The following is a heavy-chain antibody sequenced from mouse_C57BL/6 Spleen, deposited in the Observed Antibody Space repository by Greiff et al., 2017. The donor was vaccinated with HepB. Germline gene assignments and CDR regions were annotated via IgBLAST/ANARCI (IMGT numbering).Heavy chain of an antibody. CDR3: ARESVPPCFAY. V-gene: IGHV1-64*01. CDR1: GYTFTSYW. J-gene: IGHJ3*01. CDR2: IHPNSGST. Sequence: QVQLQQSGAELVKPGASVKLSCKASGYTFTSYWMHWVKQRPGQGLEWIGMIHPNSGSTNYNEKFKSKATLTVDKSSSTAYMQLSSLTSEDSSVYYCARESVPPCFAYWGQGTLVTVSA.